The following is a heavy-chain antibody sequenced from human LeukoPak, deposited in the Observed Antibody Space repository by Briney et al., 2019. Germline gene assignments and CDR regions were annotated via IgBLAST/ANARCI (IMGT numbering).Heavy chain of an antibody. J-gene: IGHJ3*02. V-gene: IGHV4-59*01. CDR1: GGSISSYY. CDR3: ARGPSGYSSSWYLGGAFDI. Sequence: SETLSLTCTVSGGSISSYYWSWIRQPPGKGLEWIGYIYYSGSTNYNPSVKSRVTISVDTSKNQFSLKLSSVTAADTAVYYCARGPSGYSSSWYLGGAFDIWGQGTMVTVSS. CDR2: IYYSGST. D-gene: IGHD6-13*01.